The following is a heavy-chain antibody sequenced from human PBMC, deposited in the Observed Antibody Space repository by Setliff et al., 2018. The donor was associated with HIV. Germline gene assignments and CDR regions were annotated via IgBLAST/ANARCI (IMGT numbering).Heavy chain of an antibody. CDR2: IIPIFGTT. V-gene: IGHV1-69*13. J-gene: IGHJ6*03. CDR1: GGTFSSYP. CDR3: ARGRNYDSSGYGDYYYMDV. D-gene: IGHD3-22*01. Sequence: SVNVSCKASGGTFSSYPISWVRQAPGQGLEWMGGIIPIFGTTHYAQKFQGRVTVTADESTSTAYMQLSSLRSDDTAVYYCARGRNYDSSGYGDYYYMDVWGKGTTVTVSS.